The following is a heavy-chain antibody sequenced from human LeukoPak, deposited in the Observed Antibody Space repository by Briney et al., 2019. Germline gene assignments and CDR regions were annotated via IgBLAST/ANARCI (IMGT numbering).Heavy chain of an antibody. J-gene: IGHJ5*02. D-gene: IGHD2-15*01. CDR3: ARHAPRSSYCSGGSCYGDWFDP. CDR2: IYYSGST. V-gene: IGHV4-39*01. Sequence: SETLSLTCTVSGGSISSSSYYWGWLRQPPGKGLEWIGSIYYSGSTYYNPSLKSRVTISVDTSKNQFFLKLSSVTAADTAVYYCARHAPRSSYCSGGSCYGDWFDPWGQGTLVTVSS. CDR1: GGSISSSSYY.